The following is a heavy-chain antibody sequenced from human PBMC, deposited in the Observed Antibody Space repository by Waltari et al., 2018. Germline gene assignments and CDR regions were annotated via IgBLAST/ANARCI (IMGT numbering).Heavy chain of an antibody. CDR1: GGSISGAYY. CDR2: VSSGGDT. D-gene: IGHD3-10*01. V-gene: IGHV4-39*01. CDR3: ARHRGVHTGYPGLDP. Sequence: QLQLQESGPGLVKPSETLSLICTVSGGSISGAYYWDWIRQSPGTGLEWIGDVSSGGDTTYNPSLKSRVTISTDTSKNQFSLRLSSVTAAETAVYYCARHRGVHTGYPGLDPWGQGTLVTVSS. J-gene: IGHJ5*02.